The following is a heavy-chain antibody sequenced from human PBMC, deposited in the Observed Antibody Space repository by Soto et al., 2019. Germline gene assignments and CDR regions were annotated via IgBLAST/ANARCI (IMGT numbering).Heavy chain of an antibody. V-gene: IGHV4-59*01. CDR3: ARRTLRYYYGSGSYYNLGPNDVFDI. CDR2: IYYSGST. D-gene: IGHD3-10*01. CDR1: GGSISSYY. J-gene: IGHJ3*02. Sequence: SETLSLTCTVSGGSISSYYWSWIRQPPGKGLKWIGYIYYSGSTNYNPSLKSRVTISVDTSKNQFSLKLSSVTAADTAVYYCARRTLRYYYGSGSYYNLGPNDVFDIWGQGTMVTVSS.